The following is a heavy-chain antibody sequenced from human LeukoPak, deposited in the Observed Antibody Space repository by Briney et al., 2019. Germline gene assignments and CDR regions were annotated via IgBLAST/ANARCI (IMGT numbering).Heavy chain of an antibody. CDR3: AGEYTAMVTVDY. D-gene: IGHD5-18*01. V-gene: IGHV3-74*03. J-gene: IGHJ4*02. CDR1: GFTFSSYW. CDR2: LNSDGTTT. Sequence: PGGSLRLSCTASGFTFSSYWMHWVRQAPGKGLVWVSRLNSDGTTTTYADSVEGRFTISRDNAKNTLYLQMNSLRAEDTAVYYCAGEYTAMVTVDYWGQGTLVTVSS.